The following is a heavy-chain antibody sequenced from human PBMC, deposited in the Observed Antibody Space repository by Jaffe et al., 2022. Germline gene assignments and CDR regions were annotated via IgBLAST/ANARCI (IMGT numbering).Heavy chain of an antibody. CDR2: IYYSGST. D-gene: IGHD4-17*01. J-gene: IGHJ5*02. CDR1: GGSISSSSYY. CDR3: ASHDYGDYSRFDP. Sequence: QLQLQESGPGLVKPSETLSLTCTVSGGSISSSSYYWGWIRQPPGKGLEWIGSIYYSGSTYYNPSLKSRVTISVDTSKNQFSLKLSSVTAADTAVYYCASHDYGDYSRFDPWGQGTLVTVSS. V-gene: IGHV4-39*01.